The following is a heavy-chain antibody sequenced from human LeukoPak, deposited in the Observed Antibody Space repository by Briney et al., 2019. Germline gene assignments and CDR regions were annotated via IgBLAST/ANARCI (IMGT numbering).Heavy chain of an antibody. D-gene: IGHD6-19*01. CDR3: ARGMLAVTSTGRDAYDV. CDR1: GYTFKYYG. Sequence: ASVKVSCKASGYTFKYYGITWVRQAPGQGLEWMGWISAYNSNTNYAQKLQGRVTVTTDTYTSTAYMELRNLMSDDTAVYYCARGMLAVTSTGRDAYDVWGQGTVVTVSS. J-gene: IGHJ3*01. V-gene: IGHV1-18*01. CDR2: ISAYNSNT.